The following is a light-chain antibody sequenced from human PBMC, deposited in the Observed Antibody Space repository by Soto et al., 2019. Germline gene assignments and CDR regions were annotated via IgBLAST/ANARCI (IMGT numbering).Light chain of an antibody. V-gene: IGKV3-11*01. J-gene: IGKJ5*01. CDR2: DAS. CDR1: QNVRSY. CDR3: QQRTNWPTST. Sequence: EIVLTQSPATLSLSPGERATLSCRASQNVRSYLAWYHQKPGQAPRLLIHDASSRATGIPDRFSGSGSGTDFPLTISSLEPEDSAVYYCQQRTNWPTSTFGQGTRLEIK.